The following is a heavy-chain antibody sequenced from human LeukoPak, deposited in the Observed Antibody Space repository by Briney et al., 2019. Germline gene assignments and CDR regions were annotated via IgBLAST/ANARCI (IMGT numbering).Heavy chain of an antibody. CDR1: GFTFSNAW. CDR3: TTEPITMVRGVPFDP. J-gene: IGHJ5*02. Sequence: GGSLRLSCAASGFTFSNAWMSWVRQAPGKGLEWVGRIKSKTDGGTTDYAAPVKGRFTISRDDSKNTLYLQMNSLKTEDTAVYYCTTEPITMVRGVPFDPWGQGTLVTVSS. D-gene: IGHD3-10*01. CDR2: IKSKTDGGTT. V-gene: IGHV3-15*01.